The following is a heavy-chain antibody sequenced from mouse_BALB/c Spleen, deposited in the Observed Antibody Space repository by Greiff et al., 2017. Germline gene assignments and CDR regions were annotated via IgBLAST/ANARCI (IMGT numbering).Heavy chain of an antibody. CDR2: ILPGSGST. V-gene: IGHV1-9*01. Sequence: VKLMESGAELMKPGASVKISCTATGYTFSSYWIEWVKQRPGHGLEWIGEILPGSGSTNYKEKFKGKAIFTADTSSNTAYMQISSLTSEDSAVYYCARERDYYDSSPDYWGQGTTLTVSS. CDR3: ARERDYYDSSPDY. D-gene: IGHD1-1*01. J-gene: IGHJ2*01. CDR1: GYTFSSYW.